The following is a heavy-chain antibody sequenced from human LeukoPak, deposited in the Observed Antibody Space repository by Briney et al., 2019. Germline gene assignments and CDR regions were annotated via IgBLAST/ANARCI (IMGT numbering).Heavy chain of an antibody. D-gene: IGHD3-3*01. J-gene: IGHJ5*02. CDR1: GGSISSGDYH. CDR2: IYYSGST. CDR3: ARLRFLEWLFGVDWFDP. V-gene: IGHV4-30-4*01. Sequence: PSQTLSLTCTVSGGSISSGDYHWSWIRQPPGKGLEWIGYIYYSGSTYYNPSLKSRVTISVDTSKNQFSLKLSSVTAADTAVYYCARLRFLEWLFGVDWFDPWGQGTLVTVSS.